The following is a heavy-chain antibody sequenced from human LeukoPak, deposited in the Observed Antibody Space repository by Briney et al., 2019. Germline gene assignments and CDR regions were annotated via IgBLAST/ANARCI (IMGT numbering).Heavy chain of an antibody. D-gene: IGHD2-15*01. CDR1: GFTFDDYA. CDR2: ISWDGGST. V-gene: IGHV3-43D*03. J-gene: IGHJ4*02. Sequence: GGPLRLSCAASGFTFDDYAMHWVRQAPGKGLEWVSLISWDGGSTYYADSVKGRFTISRDNSKNSLYLQMNSLRAEDTALYYCAKARGGSCYYWGQGTLVTVSS. CDR3: AKARGGSCYY.